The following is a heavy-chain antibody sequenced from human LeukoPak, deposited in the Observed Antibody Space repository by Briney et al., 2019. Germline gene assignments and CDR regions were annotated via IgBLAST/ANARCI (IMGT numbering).Heavy chain of an antibody. D-gene: IGHD1-26*01. V-gene: IGHV3-21*01. J-gene: IGHJ4*02. CDR1: GFTFSSYT. CDR2: ITSSSSYF. Sequence: PGGSLRLSCAASGFTFSSYTMNWVRQAPGKGLEWVSSITSSSSYFYYADSLKGRFTISRDNAKNTLYLQMNSLRAEDTAVYYCAKDREWELIITLQPDYWGQGTLVTVSS. CDR3: AKDREWELIITLQPDY.